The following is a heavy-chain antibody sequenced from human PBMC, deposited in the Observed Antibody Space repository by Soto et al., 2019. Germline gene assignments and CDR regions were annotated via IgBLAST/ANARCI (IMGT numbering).Heavy chain of an antibody. V-gene: IGHV1-8*01. CDR3: ARDDSGTTGWRTIDY. CDR2: MNPNSGNT. J-gene: IGHJ4*02. Sequence: ASVKVSCKASGYTFTSYDINWVRQATGQGLEWMGWMNPNSGNTGYAQKYQGRVTMTRNTSISTAYMELSSLRSEYTAVYYCARDDSGTTGWRTIDYWGQGTLVTVSS. CDR1: GYTFTSYD. D-gene: IGHD1-7*01.